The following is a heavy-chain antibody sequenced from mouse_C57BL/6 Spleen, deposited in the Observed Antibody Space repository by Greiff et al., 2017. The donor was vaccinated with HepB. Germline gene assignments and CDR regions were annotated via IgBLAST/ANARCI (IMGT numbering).Heavy chain of an antibody. CDR3: ARATVVAGGFDY. Sequence: EVKLVESGGGLVKPGGSLKLSCAASGFTFSDYGMHWVRQAPEKGLEWVAYISSGSSTIYYADTVKGRFTISRDNAKNTLFLQMTSLRSEDTAMYYCARATVVAGGFDYWGQGTTLTVSS. CDR1: GFTFSDYG. D-gene: IGHD1-1*01. V-gene: IGHV5-17*01. J-gene: IGHJ2*01. CDR2: ISSGSSTI.